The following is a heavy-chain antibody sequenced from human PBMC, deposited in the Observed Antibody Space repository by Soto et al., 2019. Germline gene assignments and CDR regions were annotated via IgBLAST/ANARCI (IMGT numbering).Heavy chain of an antibody. CDR3: ARGVTVFGLVSRFWFDP. CDR1: GGSIISGDYS. J-gene: IGHJ5*02. V-gene: IGHV4-30-4*01. D-gene: IGHD3-3*01. CDR2: IYNSGIT. Sequence: SETLSHTCTVSGGSIISGDYSWSWVRKSPGKGLEWIGHIYNSGITYYNPSLKSRVVISIDTSRNQFSLRLNSLTAADRAVYFCARGVTVFGLVSRFWFDPWGQGTVVTVSS.